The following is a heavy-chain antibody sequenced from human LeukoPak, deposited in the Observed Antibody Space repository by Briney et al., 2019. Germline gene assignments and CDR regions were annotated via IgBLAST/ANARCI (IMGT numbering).Heavy chain of an antibody. D-gene: IGHD4-23*01. Sequence: GGSLRLSCAASGFTLSRNYMSWIRQAPGKGLEWVSVIHSDGNTMYADSVKGRFTISRDNSKNMLYLQMDSLRAEDTAVYYCAQPHDYGGSWGHGTLVTVSS. J-gene: IGHJ4*01. V-gene: IGHV3-53*01. CDR1: GFTLSRNY. CDR3: AQPHDYGGS. CDR2: IHSDGNT.